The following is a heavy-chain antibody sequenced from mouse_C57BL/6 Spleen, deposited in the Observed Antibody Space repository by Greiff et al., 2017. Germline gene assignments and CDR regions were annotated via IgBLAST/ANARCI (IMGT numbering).Heavy chain of an antibody. J-gene: IGHJ4*01. D-gene: IGHD1-1*01. CDR3: TREGNYYYGSSSYYAMDY. Sequence: DVKLQESGEGLVKPGGSLKLSCAASGFTFSSYAMSWVRQTPEKRLEWVAYISSGGDYIYYADTVKGRFTISRDNARNTLYLQMSSLKSEDTAMYYCTREGNYYYGSSSYYAMDYWGQGTSVTVSS. V-gene: IGHV5-9-1*02. CDR1: GFTFSSYA. CDR2: ISSGGDYI.